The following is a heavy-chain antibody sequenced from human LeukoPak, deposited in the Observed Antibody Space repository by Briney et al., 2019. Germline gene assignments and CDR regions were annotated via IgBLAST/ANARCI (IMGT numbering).Heavy chain of an antibody. Sequence: SVKVSCKASGGTFSSYAISWVRQAPGQGLEWMGGIIPILGTANYPHKFQGRVTITADKSTSTAYMELSSLRYEDTAVYYCAGVSFTMVRGVIISGPNWFDPWGQGTLVTVSS. V-gene: IGHV1-69*06. CDR2: IIPILGTA. CDR1: GGTFSSYA. CDR3: AGVSFTMVRGVIISGPNWFDP. J-gene: IGHJ5*02. D-gene: IGHD3-10*01.